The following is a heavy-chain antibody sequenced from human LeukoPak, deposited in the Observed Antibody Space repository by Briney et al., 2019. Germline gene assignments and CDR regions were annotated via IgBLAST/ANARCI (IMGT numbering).Heavy chain of an antibody. J-gene: IGHJ4*02. CDR2: IYSSVST. V-gene: IGHV4-39*01. D-gene: IGHD1-26*01. Sequence: SETLSLTCAVSGGSISSNAYYWAWIRQPPGKGLEWIGSIYSSVSTYYNPSLKSRVTISVDTSKNQFSLRLSSVTAADTALYYCAYSGSYGHLGYWGQGIPVTVSS. CDR3: AYSGSYGHLGY. CDR1: GGSISSNAYY.